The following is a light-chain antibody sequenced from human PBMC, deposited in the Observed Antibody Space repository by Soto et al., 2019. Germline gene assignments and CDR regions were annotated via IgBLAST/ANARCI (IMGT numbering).Light chain of an antibody. CDR3: RVWDSSSYVV. V-gene: IGLV3-21*04. CDR2: YNS. J-gene: IGLJ2*01. CDR1: NIGSKS. Sequence: SYELTQPPSVSVAPGETARITCGGNNIGSKSVHWYQHKPGQAPVLVIYYNSDRPSGIPERFSGSNSGNTATLTISRVEAGDEAYYYCRVWDSSSYVVFGGGTKLTVL.